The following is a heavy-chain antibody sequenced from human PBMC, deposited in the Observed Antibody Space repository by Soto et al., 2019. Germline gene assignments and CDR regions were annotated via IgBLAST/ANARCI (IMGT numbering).Heavy chain of an antibody. J-gene: IGHJ6*02. CDR1: GGSISSYY. CDR2: IYYSGST. Sequence: QVQLQESGPGLVKPSETLSLTCTVSGGSISSYYWSWIRQPPGKGLEWIGYIYYSGSTNYNPSLKSRVTISVDTSKNQFSLKLSSVTAADTAVYYCARGMGIAVAGAYYYYGMDVWGQGTTVTVSS. CDR3: ARGMGIAVAGAYYYYGMDV. D-gene: IGHD6-19*01. V-gene: IGHV4-59*01.